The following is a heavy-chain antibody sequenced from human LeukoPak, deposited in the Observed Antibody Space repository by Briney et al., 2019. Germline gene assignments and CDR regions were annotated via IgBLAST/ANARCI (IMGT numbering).Heavy chain of an antibody. CDR2: LNYSGST. D-gene: IGHD2-2*01. V-gene: IGHV4-39*01. Sequence: SETLSLTCTVSGGSISISSYYWGWIRQPPGKGLEWIGSLNYSGSTYYNPSLRSRVIISGDTSKNQFSLKLSSVTAADTAVYYCARLFPDCSSTSCYGAKYYYYYMDVWGKGTTVTVSS. CDR3: ARLFPDCSSTSCYGAKYYYYYMDV. CDR1: GGSISISSYY. J-gene: IGHJ6*03.